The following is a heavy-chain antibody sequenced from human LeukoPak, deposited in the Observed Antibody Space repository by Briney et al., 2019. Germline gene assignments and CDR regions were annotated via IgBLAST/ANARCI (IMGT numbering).Heavy chain of an antibody. J-gene: IGHJ4*02. D-gene: IGHD3-22*01. CDR2: ISHDGTIE. CDR1: GFIFSSCA. Sequence: PGRSLRLSCVASGFIFSSCAMYWVRQAPGKGLEWVAVISHDGTIEYYTDSVKGRFTISRDNSKNRLYLQMNSLRAEDTAVYYCARDSSSGYYLDYWGQGTLVTVSS. CDR3: ARDSSSGYYLDY. V-gene: IGHV3-30*04.